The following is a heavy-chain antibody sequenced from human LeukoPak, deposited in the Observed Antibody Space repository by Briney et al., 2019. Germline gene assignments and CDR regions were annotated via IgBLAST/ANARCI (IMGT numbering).Heavy chain of an antibody. CDR1: GFTFSRYG. Sequence: GGSLRLSCAASGFTFSRYGMHWVRQAPGRGLEWVAVISDDGSNKYYADSVKGRFTISRDNSKNTLYLQMNSLRAEDTAVYYCSKTRAATDEIPHGYWGQGTLVTVSS. D-gene: IGHD2-15*01. CDR3: SKTRAATDEIPHGY. CDR2: ISDDGSNK. V-gene: IGHV3-30*18. J-gene: IGHJ4*02.